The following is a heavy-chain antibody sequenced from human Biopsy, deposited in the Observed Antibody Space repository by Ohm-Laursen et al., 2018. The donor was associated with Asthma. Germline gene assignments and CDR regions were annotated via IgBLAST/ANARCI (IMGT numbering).Heavy chain of an antibody. CDR3: ARAYGGSFFSGSFDI. CDR1: GFTVSING. V-gene: IGHV3-53*01. J-gene: IGHJ3*02. D-gene: IGHD4-23*01. CDR2: IYSGGGT. Sequence: SLRLSCTASGFTVSINGMSWVRQPPGGLEWVSVIYSGGGTYYADSVQGRVTISRDNSKNTLSLQMNSLRAEDTAVYYCARAYGGSFFSGSFDIWGQGTMVTVSS.